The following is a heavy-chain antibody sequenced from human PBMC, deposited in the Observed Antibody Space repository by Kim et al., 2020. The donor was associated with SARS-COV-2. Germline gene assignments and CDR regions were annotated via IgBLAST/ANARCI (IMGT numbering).Heavy chain of an antibody. V-gene: IGHV4-34*01. CDR2: INHSGST. D-gene: IGHD6-25*01. J-gene: IGHJ5*02. CDR1: GGSFSGYY. CDR3: ARAAQRRRGFDP. Sequence: SETLSLTCAVYGGSFSGYYWSWIRQPPGKGLEWIGEINHSGSTNYNPSLKSRVTISVDTSKNQFSLKLSSVTAADTAVYYCARAAQRRRGFDPWGQGTLVTVSS.